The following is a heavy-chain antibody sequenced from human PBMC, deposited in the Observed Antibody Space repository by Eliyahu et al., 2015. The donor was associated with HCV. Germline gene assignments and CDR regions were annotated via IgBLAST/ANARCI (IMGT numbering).Heavy chain of an antibody. CDR3: ARAFGETKTGKRPSHYYYYYGMDV. J-gene: IGHJ6*04. CDR2: MNPNSGNT. CDR1: GYTFTSYD. D-gene: IGHD3-16*01. V-gene: IGHV1-8*01. Sequence: QVQLVQSGAEVKKPGASVXVSCKASGYTFTSYDINXVRQATGQXLEWMGXMNPNSGNTGYAQKFQGRVTMTRNTSISTAYMELSSLRSEDTAVYYCARAFGETKTGKRPSHYYYYYGMDVWGKGTTVTVSS.